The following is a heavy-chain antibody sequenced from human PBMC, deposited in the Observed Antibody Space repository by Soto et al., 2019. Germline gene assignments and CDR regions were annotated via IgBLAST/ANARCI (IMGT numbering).Heavy chain of an antibody. V-gene: IGHV1-2*02. Sequence: ASVKVSCKASGYTFTGYYMHWVRQASGQGLEWMGWINPNSGGTNYAQKFQGRVTMTRDTSISTAYMELSRLRSDDTAVYYCARQTRTCISGTKSGAFDIWGQGTIVSVS. D-gene: IGHD1-7*01. CDR3: ARQTRTCISGTKSGAFDI. CDR2: INPNSGGT. CDR1: GYTFTGYY. J-gene: IGHJ3*02.